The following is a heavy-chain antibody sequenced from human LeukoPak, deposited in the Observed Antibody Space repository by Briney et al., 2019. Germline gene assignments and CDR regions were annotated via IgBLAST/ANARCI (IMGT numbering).Heavy chain of an antibody. CDR1: GGSFSGYY. D-gene: IGHD3-22*01. J-gene: IGHJ4*02. Sequence: PSETLSLTCAVYGGSFSGYYWSWIRQPPGKGLEWIGEINHSGSTNYNPSLKSRVTISVDTSKNQFSLKLSSVTAADTAVYYCARGRYYDSRGYYSDNAYYFDYWGQGTLVTVSS. V-gene: IGHV4-34*01. CDR2: INHSGST. CDR3: ARGRYYDSRGYYSDNAYYFDY.